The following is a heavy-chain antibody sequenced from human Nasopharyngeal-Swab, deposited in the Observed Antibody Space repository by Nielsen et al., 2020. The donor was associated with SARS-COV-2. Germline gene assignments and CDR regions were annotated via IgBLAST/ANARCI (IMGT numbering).Heavy chain of an antibody. D-gene: IGHD2-15*01. CDR1: GFTLSDSA. CDR2: IRSKGNNYAT. Sequence: GESLKISCAASGFTLSDSAIHWVRQASGKGLEWVGRIRSKGNNYATAYSASVKGRFIIFRDDPTNTAYLQMNSLKTEDTAMYYCTRCGGGCYSGRDYWGQGTLVTVSS. V-gene: IGHV3-73*01. CDR3: TRCGGGCYSGRDY. J-gene: IGHJ4*02.